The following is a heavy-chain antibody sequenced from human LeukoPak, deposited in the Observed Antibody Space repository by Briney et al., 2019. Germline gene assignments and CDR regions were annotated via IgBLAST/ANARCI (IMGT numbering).Heavy chain of an antibody. Sequence: GASVKVSCKASGYTFTSYGISWVRQAPGQGLEWMGWISAYNGNTNYAQKLQGRVTMTTDTSTSTAYMELRSLRSDDTAVYYCARVGAIFGVIIQVYFDYWGQGTLVTVSS. D-gene: IGHD3-3*01. J-gene: IGHJ4*02. CDR2: ISAYNGNT. CDR1: GYTFTSYG. V-gene: IGHV1-18*01. CDR3: ARVGAIFGVIIQVYFDY.